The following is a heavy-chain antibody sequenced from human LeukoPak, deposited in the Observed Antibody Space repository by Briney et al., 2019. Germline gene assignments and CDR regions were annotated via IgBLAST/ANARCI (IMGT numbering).Heavy chain of an antibody. CDR3: ARGSLYSSGWPSGGYYFDY. D-gene: IGHD6-19*01. V-gene: IGHV4-59*01. CDR1: SGSLTGYY. J-gene: IGHJ4*02. Sequence: SETLSLTCTVSSGSLTGYYWSWIRQPPGKGLEWIAYVYATGTTNYNPFLKTRATISMDTSKNQLSLTLTSVTAADTAVYYCARGSLYSSGWPSGGYYFDYWGQGTLVTVSS. CDR2: VYATGTT.